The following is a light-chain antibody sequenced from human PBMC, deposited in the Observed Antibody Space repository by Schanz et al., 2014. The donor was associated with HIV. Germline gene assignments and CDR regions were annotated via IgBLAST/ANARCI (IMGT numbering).Light chain of an antibody. CDR1: SSDVGGDNF. CDR2: DVT. CDR3: GSFTTTNTWV. J-gene: IGLJ3*02. Sequence: SALTQPASVSGSPGQSISISCAGTSSDVGGDNFVSWYQHHPGRAPKLLVYDVTNRPSGVSSRFSGSKSGNTASLTISGLQAEDEADYYCGSFTTTNTWVFGGGTKLTVL. V-gene: IGLV2-14*03.